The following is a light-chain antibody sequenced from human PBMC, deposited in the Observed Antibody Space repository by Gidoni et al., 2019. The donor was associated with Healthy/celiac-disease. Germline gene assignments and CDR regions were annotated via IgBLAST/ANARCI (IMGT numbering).Light chain of an antibody. Sequence: EIVLTQSPGTLSLSPGARATLSCRACQSVGSSDRSWYQQKPGPAPRLLIHGASSRATGIPDRFSCSGSGTDFTLTISSLEPEAFAVYYCQQYGSSPPRELTFGGGTKVEIK. J-gene: IGKJ4*01. V-gene: IGKV3-20*01. CDR3: QQYGSSPPRELT. CDR1: QSVGSSD. CDR2: GAS.